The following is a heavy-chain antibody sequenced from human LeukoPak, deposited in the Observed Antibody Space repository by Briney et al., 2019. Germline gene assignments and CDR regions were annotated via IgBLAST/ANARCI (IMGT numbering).Heavy chain of an antibody. CDR2: ISYDGSNK. CDR1: GFTFSVYG. J-gene: IGHJ4*02. Sequence: GRSLRLACEASGFTFSVYGIHWVRQAPGKGLEWVAVISYDGSNKYYADSVKGRFTISRDNSKNTLYLQMNSLRAEDTAVYYCARGTYYYDSSGYSPGSYWGQGTLVTVSS. CDR3: ARGTYYYDSSGYSPGSY. V-gene: IGHV3-30*19. D-gene: IGHD3-22*01.